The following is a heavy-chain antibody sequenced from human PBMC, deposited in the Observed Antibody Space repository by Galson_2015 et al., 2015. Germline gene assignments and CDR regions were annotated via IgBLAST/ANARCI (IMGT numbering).Heavy chain of an antibody. Sequence: ETLSLTCAVSGGSISSSSYYWGWIRQPPGKGLEWIGSIYYSGSTYYNPSLKSRVTISVDTSKNQSSLKLSSVTAADTAVYYCARDEVGATNYWGQGTLVTVSS. CDR1: GGSISSSSYY. CDR2: IYYSGST. V-gene: IGHV4-39*02. D-gene: IGHD1-26*01. J-gene: IGHJ4*02. CDR3: ARDEVGATNY.